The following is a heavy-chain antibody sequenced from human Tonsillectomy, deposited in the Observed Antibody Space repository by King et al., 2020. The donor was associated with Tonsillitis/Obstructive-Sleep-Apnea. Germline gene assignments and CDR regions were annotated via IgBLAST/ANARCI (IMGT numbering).Heavy chain of an antibody. Sequence: VQLVESGAEVKKPGSSVKVSCKASGDTFSSYAISWVRQAPGQGLEWMGGIIPILGIANYAQKFQGRVTITADNSTSTAYMELSILRCEDTAVYYCARDGRSSGLDWGQGTLVTVSS. CDR3: ARDGRSSGLD. CDR2: IIPILGIA. V-gene: IGHV1-69*10. J-gene: IGHJ4*02. CDR1: GDTFSSYA. D-gene: IGHD6-19*01.